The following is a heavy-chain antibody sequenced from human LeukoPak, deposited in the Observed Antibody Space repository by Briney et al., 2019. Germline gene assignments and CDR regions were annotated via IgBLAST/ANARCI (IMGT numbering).Heavy chain of an antibody. CDR3: ARAAVTTLPYFDY. CDR2: VNPNGGAT. V-gene: IGHV1-2*02. Sequence: ASVKVSCKASGYTFTGYYMHWVRQAPGQGLEWMGWVNPNGGATNYAQKFQGRVIMTRDTSISTAYMELSRLRSDDTAVYYCARAAVTTLPYFDYWGQGTLVTVSS. CDR1: GYTFTGYY. D-gene: IGHD4-17*01. J-gene: IGHJ4*02.